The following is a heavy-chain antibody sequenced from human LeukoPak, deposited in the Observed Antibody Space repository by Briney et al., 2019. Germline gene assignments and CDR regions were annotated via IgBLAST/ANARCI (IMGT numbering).Heavy chain of an antibody. J-gene: IGHJ5*02. CDR2: MPYDENVADNEIP. D-gene: IGHD3-3*01. V-gene: IGHV4-39*01. CDR1: GDSISNRGWS. Sequence: SETLSLTCIVSGDSISNRGWSWGWIREPPGKGLEWIGTMPYDENVADNEIPSYNPSLKSRVSISADTSKNQLSLKVSSVTAADPASYYCARLTLTGVGGRGWFDAWGQGNLVIVSS. CDR3: ARLTLTGVGGRGWFDA.